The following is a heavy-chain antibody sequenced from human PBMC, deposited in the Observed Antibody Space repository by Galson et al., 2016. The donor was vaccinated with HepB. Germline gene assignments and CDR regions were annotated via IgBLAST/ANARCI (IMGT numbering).Heavy chain of an antibody. CDR2: MDPNSGIT. D-gene: IGHD3-3*01. J-gene: IGHJ3*02. Sequence: SVKVSCKASGYTFTSYDINWVRQVPGQGLEWMGWMDPNSGITGYAENFQGRIFMTRNTSISTAFLELSSLRSEATAMYYCSRVRHYDFWTKSLDIWGQGTMVTVSS. CDR3: SRVRHYDFWTKSLDI. CDR1: GYTFTSYD. V-gene: IGHV1-8*01.